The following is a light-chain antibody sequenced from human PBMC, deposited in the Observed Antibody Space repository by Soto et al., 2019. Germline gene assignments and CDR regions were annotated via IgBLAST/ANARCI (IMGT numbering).Light chain of an antibody. Sequence: EIVLTQSPGTLSLSPGERATLSCRASQSVSSSYLAWYQQKPGQAPRLLIYGASSRATGIPDRFSGSGSGTDFTLTISRLEPEDVPVYYCQQYGSSLGTFGQGTEVEIK. CDR3: QQYGSSLGT. J-gene: IGKJ1*01. CDR1: QSVSSSY. CDR2: GAS. V-gene: IGKV3-20*01.